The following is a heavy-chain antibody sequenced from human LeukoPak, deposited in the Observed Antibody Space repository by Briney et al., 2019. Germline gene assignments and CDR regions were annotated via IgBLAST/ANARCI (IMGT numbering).Heavy chain of an antibody. V-gene: IGHV3-30-3*01. D-gene: IGHD1-26*01. CDR3: ARVQTVGAAY. J-gene: IGHJ4*02. CDR1: GFTFSAYA. Sequence: GRSLRLSCAASGFTFSAYAMHWVRQAPGRGLEWVALVSYEGSNQYYADSVKGRFTISRDNSKNTLYLQMNSLRAEDTAVYYCARVQTVGAAYWGQGTLVTVSS. CDR2: VSYEGSNQ.